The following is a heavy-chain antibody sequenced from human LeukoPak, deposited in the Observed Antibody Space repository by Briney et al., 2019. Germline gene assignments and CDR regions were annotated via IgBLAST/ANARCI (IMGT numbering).Heavy chain of an antibody. V-gene: IGHV3-7*01. D-gene: IGHD5-18*01. CDR2: INQNGNEK. CDR1: GFTFSGSW. Sequence: PGGSLRLSCAASGFTFSGSWMGWVRQAPGKGLEWVAIINQNGNEKYYVDSVKGRSTISRDNAKNSLFFQMNSLRAEDTALYFCVLGYSFGYLFDYWGQGTLVTVAS. J-gene: IGHJ4*02. CDR3: VLGYSFGYLFDY.